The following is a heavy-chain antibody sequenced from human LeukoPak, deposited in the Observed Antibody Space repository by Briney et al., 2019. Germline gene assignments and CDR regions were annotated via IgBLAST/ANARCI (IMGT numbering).Heavy chain of an antibody. Sequence: GGSLRLSCAASGFTFSSYGMNWVRQAPGKGLEWVSSISSSSSYIYYADSVKGRFTISRDNAKNSLYLQMNSLRAEDTAVYYCAREVYSSGSYDYWGQGTLVTVSS. CDR3: AREVYSSGSYDY. D-gene: IGHD3-22*01. V-gene: IGHV3-21*01. CDR2: ISSSSSYI. J-gene: IGHJ4*02. CDR1: GFTFSSYG.